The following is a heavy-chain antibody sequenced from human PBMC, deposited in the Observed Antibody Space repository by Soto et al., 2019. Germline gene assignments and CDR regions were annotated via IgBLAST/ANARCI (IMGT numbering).Heavy chain of an antibody. V-gene: IGHV3-23*01. J-gene: IGHJ4*02. CDR3: AKDSGRNGDYEPDY. CDR1: GFTFSSYA. CDR2: ISGSGGST. Sequence: GGSLRLSCAASGFTFSSYAMSWVRQAPGKGLEWVSAISGSGGSTYYADSVKGRFTISRDNSKNTLYLQMNSLRAEDTAVYYCAKDSGRNGDYEPDYWGQGTLVTVSS. D-gene: IGHD4-17*01.